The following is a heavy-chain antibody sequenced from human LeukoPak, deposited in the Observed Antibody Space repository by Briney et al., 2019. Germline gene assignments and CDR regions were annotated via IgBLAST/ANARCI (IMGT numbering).Heavy chain of an antibody. J-gene: IGHJ4*02. CDR2: INPNDGDT. CDR3: ARDNFRDCSSSTCLFDY. V-gene: IGHV1-2*02. D-gene: IGHD2-2*01. Sequence: ASVTVSCKASGYTFTDYYMHWVRQAPGQGFEWMGWINPNDGDTNYAQKFQGRVTMTRDTSISTAHMEVSRLRSDDTAVYYCARDNFRDCSSSTCLFDYWGQGTLVTVSS. CDR1: GYTFTDYY.